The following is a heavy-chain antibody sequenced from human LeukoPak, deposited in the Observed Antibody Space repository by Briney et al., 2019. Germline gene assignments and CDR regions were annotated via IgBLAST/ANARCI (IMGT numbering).Heavy chain of an antibody. D-gene: IGHD2-2*01. CDR3: AKDIRAAFGCSSTSCFPDY. Sequence: GGSLRLSCAASGFTFDDYAMHWVRQAPGKGLEWVSLISGDGGSTYYADSVKGRFTISRDNSKNSLYLQMNSLRTEDTALYYCAKDIRAAFGCSSTSCFPDYWGQGTLVTVSS. CDR2: ISGDGGST. V-gene: IGHV3-43*02. J-gene: IGHJ4*02. CDR1: GFTFDDYA.